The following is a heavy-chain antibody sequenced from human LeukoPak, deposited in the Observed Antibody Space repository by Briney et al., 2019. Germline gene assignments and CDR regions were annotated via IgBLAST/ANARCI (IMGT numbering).Heavy chain of an antibody. Sequence: AGGSLTLSCAASGFTFSSYWMHWVRQAPGKGLVWVSRINSDGSSTSYADSVKGRFTIFRDNAKNTLYLQMNSLRAEDTAVYYCARDLYYDILTGHYYYYYMDVWGKGTTVTVSS. CDR1: GFTFSSYW. D-gene: IGHD3-9*01. J-gene: IGHJ6*03. CDR3: ARDLYYDILTGHYYYYYMDV. V-gene: IGHV3-74*01. CDR2: INSDGSST.